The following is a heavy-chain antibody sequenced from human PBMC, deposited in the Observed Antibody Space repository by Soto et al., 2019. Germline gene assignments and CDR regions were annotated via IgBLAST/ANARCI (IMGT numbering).Heavy chain of an antibody. D-gene: IGHD4-17*01. CDR3: ARNFGDYAYFDY. J-gene: IGHJ4*02. Sequence: GALRLSCAASGFTVSTKYMSWVRQAPGKGLEWVSVIYSGGSTFYADSVKGRFTISRDNSKNTLYLQMNSLRAEDTAVYYCARNFGDYAYFDYWGQRTLVTVSS. V-gene: IGHV3-66*01. CDR2: IYSGGST. CDR1: GFTVSTKY.